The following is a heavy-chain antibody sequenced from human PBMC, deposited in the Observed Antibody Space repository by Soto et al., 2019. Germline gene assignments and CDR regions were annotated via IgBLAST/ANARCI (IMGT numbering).Heavy chain of an antibody. J-gene: IGHJ4*02. V-gene: IGHV4-4*02. CDR2: IYHSGST. CDR3: ARSGHGSGSYFDY. D-gene: IGHD3-10*01. CDR1: SGSISSSNW. Sequence: TLSLTCAVSSGSISSSNWWSWVRQPPGKGLEWIGEIYHSGSTNYNPSLKSRVTISVDKSKNQFSLKLSSVTAADTAVYYCARSGHGSGSYFDYWGQGTLVTVSS.